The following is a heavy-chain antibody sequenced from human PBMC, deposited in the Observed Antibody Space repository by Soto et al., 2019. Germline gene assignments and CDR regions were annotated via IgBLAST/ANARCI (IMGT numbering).Heavy chain of an antibody. D-gene: IGHD2-15*01. CDR3: TTDCPPAGGSCYGY. V-gene: IGHV3-15*07. CDR1: GFTFSNAW. CDR2: IKSKTDGGTT. J-gene: IGHJ4*02. Sequence: PGGSLRLSCAASGFTFSNAWMNWVRQAPGKGLEWVGRIKSKTDGGTTDYAAPVKGRFTVSRDDSKNTLYLQMNSLKTEDTAVYYCTTDCPPAGGSCYGYWGQGTLVTVSS.